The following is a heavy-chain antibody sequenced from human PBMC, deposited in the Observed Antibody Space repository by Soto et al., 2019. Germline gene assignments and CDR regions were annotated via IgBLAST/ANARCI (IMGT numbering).Heavy chain of an antibody. Sequence: SQTLSLTCAISGDSVSSNSAAWNCISQSASRALEWLGRTYYRSKWYNGYAVSLRSRVTINPETSKNQISLQLDSVTPKETAVYYSATEIRVIAVDGRGYYCYDFDGWGKGTTVTVSS. CDR2: TYYRSKWYN. CDR3: ATEIRVIAVDGRGYYCYDFDG. J-gene: IGHJ6*04. D-gene: IGHD6-19*01. CDR1: GDSVSSNSAA. V-gene: IGHV6-1*01.